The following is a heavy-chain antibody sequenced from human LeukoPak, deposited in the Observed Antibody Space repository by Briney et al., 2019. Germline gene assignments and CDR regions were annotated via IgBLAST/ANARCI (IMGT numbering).Heavy chain of an antibody. CDR2: IYYSGST. J-gene: IGHJ3*02. D-gene: IGHD2/OR15-2a*01. CDR3: ARTHGESDAFDI. CDR1: GGSISSGDYY. Sequence: SQTLSLTCTVSGGSISSGDYYWSWIRQPPGKGLEWIGYIYYSGSTYYNPSLKSRVTISVDTSKNQFSLKLSSATAADTAVYYCARTHGESDAFDIWGQGTMVTVSS. V-gene: IGHV4-30-4*01.